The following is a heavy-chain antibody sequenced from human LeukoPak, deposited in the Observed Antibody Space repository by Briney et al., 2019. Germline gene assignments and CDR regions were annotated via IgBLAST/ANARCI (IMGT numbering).Heavy chain of an antibody. Sequence: PSETLSLTCTVSGGSISSSSYYWGWIRQPPGMGLDWIGSIYYSGSTYYNPSLKSRVTISVDTSKNQFSLKLSSVTAADTAVYYCASLTTVSTTCYFDYWGQGTLVTVSS. CDR3: ASLTTVSTTCYFDY. V-gene: IGHV4-39*01. CDR1: GGSISSSSYY. J-gene: IGHJ4*02. CDR2: IYYSGST. D-gene: IGHD4-11*01.